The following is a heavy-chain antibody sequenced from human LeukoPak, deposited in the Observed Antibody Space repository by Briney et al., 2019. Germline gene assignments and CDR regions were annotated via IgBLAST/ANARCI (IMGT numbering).Heavy chain of an antibody. CDR3: ARDWFHAIDY. V-gene: IGHV3-74*01. J-gene: IGHJ4*02. CDR2: IRSDGSDE. Sequence: GGSLRLSCATSGFPFTETWMHWVRQVPGKGLVWVSRIRSDGSDERYAEAVKGRFTISRDNAKNTLYLQMNSLRDEDTAVCYCARDWFHAIDYWGQGTLVTVSS. CDR1: GFPFTETW. D-gene: IGHD2/OR15-2a*01.